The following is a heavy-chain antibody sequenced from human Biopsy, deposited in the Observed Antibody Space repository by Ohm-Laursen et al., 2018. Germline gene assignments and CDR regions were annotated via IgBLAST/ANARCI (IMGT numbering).Heavy chain of an antibody. CDR2: IYNVEST. CDR3: VRDRRDWYEP. CDR1: GGPIISYY. J-gene: IGHJ5*02. V-gene: IGHV4-59*12. Sequence: GTLSLTCSVSGGPIISYYWTWIRQPPGKGLELLGYIYNVESTYYNPSLKSRVLISGDASRNQYSLKLTSVTAADTAVYYCVRDRRDWYEPWGQGTLVTVSS.